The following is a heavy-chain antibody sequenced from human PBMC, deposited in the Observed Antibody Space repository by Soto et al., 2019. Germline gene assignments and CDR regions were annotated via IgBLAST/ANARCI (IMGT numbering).Heavy chain of an antibody. V-gene: IGHV1-2*02. J-gene: IGHJ6*02. D-gene: IGHD4-4*01. CDR3: ARVRDYSNSMDG. CDR1: GYTFTDYY. Sequence: SVKVSCRASGYTFTDYYVHLVRQAPGQGLEWMGWVNPNGGATYYAQSFQGGVTMTWDTSTTTAFMEVSRLRSDDTAVYYCARVRDYSNSMDGWGQGTTVTVSS. CDR2: VNPNGGAT.